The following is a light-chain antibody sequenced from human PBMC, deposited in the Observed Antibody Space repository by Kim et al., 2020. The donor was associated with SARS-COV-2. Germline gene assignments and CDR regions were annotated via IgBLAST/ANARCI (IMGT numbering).Light chain of an antibody. J-gene: IGKJ2*01. CDR1: QGISNY. CDR3: QKYNSAPNT. Sequence: DIQMTQSPSSLSASVGDRVTITCRASQGISNYLAWYQQKPGTVPKLLIYSTSTSQSGVPSRFSGSGSGTDFTLTISSLQPEDVATYYCQKYNSAPNTFGQGTKLEI. CDR2: STS. V-gene: IGKV1-27*01.